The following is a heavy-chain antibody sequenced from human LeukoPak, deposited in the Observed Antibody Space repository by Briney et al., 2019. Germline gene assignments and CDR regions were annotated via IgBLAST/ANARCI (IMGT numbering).Heavy chain of an antibody. D-gene: IGHD6-19*01. CDR3: ARAVAGLYFDY. Sequence: GGSLRLSCAVSGFIVSRNDMAWVRQAPGKGLQWVSVLYTDGKTFYEASMKGRFTISRNNSKNTMNLQINNLRDDDTAVYYCARAVAGLYFDYWGQGILVTVSS. CDR2: LYTDGKT. V-gene: IGHV3-53*01. CDR1: GFIVSRND. J-gene: IGHJ4*02.